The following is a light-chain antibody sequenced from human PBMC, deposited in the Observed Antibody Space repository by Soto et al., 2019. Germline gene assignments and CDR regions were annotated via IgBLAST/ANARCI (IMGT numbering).Light chain of an antibody. CDR2: STS. J-gene: IGLJ1*01. CDR3: ALFMGNGISV. CDR1: SGSVSTAHN. V-gene: IGLV8-61*01. Sequence: QTVVTQESSFSVSPGGTVTLTCGLISGSVSTAHNPNWYQQTPGQAPRTLIYSTSTRSSGVPDRFSGSILGNKAALTITGAQTDEESDYYSALFMGNGISVFGPGTKLTVL.